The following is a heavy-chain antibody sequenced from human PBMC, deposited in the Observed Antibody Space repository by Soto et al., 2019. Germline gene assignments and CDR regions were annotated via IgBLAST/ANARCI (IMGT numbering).Heavy chain of an antibody. V-gene: IGHV4-31*03. CDR3: ASVDGTPTMTGDYYYYGLDV. CDR2: INHRGSL. D-gene: IGHD4-17*01. CDR1: VRSMTSGDQY. Sequence: TLSLTCTVRVRSMTSGDQYWTWIRHRPGEGLEWFGYINHRGSLYYSPSLKSRVSMSVDTSKNQFSLTLTSVTAADTAVYYGASVDGTPTMTGDYYYYGLDVWGQGTPVTVAS. J-gene: IGHJ6*02.